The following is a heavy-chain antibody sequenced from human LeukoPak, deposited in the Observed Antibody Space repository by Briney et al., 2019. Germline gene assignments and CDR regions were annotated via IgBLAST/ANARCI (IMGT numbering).Heavy chain of an antibody. CDR1: GGTFSSYT. D-gene: IGHD2-2*01. V-gene: IGHV1-69*04. J-gene: IGHJ5*02. Sequence: SVKVSCKASGGTFSSYTISWVRQAPGQGLEWMGRIIPILGIANYAQKFQGRVTITAAKSTSTAYMELSSLRSEDTAVYYCARESRGGPAATYNWFDPWGQGTLVTVSS. CDR2: IIPILGIA. CDR3: ARESRGGPAATYNWFDP.